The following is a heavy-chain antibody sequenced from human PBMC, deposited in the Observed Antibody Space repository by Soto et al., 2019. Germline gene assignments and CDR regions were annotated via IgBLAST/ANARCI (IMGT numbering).Heavy chain of an antibody. CDR1: GFSLSTSGVG. D-gene: IGHD2-15*01. CDR3: AHRRGGCSGGSCYSHDYGMDV. J-gene: IGHJ6*02. Sequence: QITLKESGPTLVKPTQTLTLTCTFSGFSLSTSGVGVGWIRQPPGKALEWLALIYWDDDKRYSPSLKSRLTITKDTSKNQVVLTMTNMDPVDTATYYCAHRRGGCSGGSCYSHDYGMDVWGQGTTVTVSS. V-gene: IGHV2-5*02. CDR2: IYWDDDK.